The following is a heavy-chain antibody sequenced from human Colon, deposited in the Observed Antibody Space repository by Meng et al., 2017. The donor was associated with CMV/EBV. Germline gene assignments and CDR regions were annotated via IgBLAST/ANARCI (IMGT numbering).Heavy chain of an antibody. J-gene: IGHJ4*02. V-gene: IGHV3-9*01. CDR3: VRDGRRYSFDY. D-gene: IGHD1-14*01. CDR2: ISWNSDYI. Sequence: SLKISCAASGFTFDDYAMHWVRQAPGKGLEWVSSISWNSDYIGYADSVKGRFTISRDNAKNSLYLQMNSLKNEDTAVYYCVRDGRRYSFDYWGQGTLVTVSS. CDR1: GFTFDDYA.